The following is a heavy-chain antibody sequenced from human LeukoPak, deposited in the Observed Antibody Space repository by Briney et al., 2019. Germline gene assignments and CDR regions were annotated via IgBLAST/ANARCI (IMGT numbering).Heavy chain of an antibody. D-gene: IGHD2-21*01. Sequence: GGSLRLSCAASGFTFSGNWMSWVRQAPGKGLEWVANIKEEGSEKYYVDSVKGRFPISRDNAKNSLYLQMNSLRAEDTGVYYCARDHVEGYFDYWGQGTLVTVPP. J-gene: IGHJ4*02. CDR1: GFTFSGNW. CDR2: IKEEGSEK. CDR3: ARDHVEGYFDY. V-gene: IGHV3-7*01.